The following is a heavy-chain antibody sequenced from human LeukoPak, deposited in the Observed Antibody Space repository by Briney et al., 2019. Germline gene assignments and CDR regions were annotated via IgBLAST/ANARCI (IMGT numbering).Heavy chain of an antibody. CDR3: ARDLGYCSSTSCPGSDY. Sequence: ASVKVSCKASGYTFTSYDINWVRQATGQGLEWMGWMNPNSGNTGYAQKFQGRVTITRNTSISTAYMELSSLRSEDTAVYYCARDLGYCSSTSCPGSDYWGQGTLVTVSS. CDR1: GYTFTSYD. D-gene: IGHD2-2*01. V-gene: IGHV1-8*03. J-gene: IGHJ4*02. CDR2: MNPNSGNT.